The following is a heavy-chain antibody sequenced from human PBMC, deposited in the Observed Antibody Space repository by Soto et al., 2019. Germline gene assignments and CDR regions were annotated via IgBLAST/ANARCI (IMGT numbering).Heavy chain of an antibody. CDR2: ISGSGSTI. D-gene: IGHD3-22*01. CDR3: AKVFYYYDSSGYYYFDY. J-gene: IGHJ4*02. CDR1: GFTFSSYA. V-gene: IGHV3-23*01. Sequence: PGGSLRLSCAASGFTFSSYAVSWVRQAPGKGPEWISSISGSGSTIYYADSVKGRFTISGDNSKNTLYLQMSSLRAEDTAVYYCAKVFYYYDSSGYYYFDYWGQGTLGTVSS.